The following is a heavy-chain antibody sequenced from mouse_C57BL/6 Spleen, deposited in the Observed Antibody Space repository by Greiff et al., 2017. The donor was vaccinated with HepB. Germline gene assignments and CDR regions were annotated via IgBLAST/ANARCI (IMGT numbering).Heavy chain of an antibody. CDR2: IDPENGDT. CDR1: GFNIKDDY. J-gene: IGHJ3*01. CDR3: SRSFGY. V-gene: IGHV14-4*01. Sequence: EVQLLQSGAELVRPGASVKLSCTASGFNIKDDYMHWVKQRPEQGLEWIGWIDPENGDTEYASKFQGKATITADTSSNTAYLQPSSLTSEDSAVTYCSRSFGYWGQGTLVTVSA.